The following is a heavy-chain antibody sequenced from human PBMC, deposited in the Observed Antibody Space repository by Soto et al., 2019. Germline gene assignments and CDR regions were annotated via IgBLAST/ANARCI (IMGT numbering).Heavy chain of an antibody. D-gene: IGHD6-19*01. V-gene: IGHV3-9*01. CDR2: ISWNSGSI. CDR3: AKIGSSGWVDAFDI. CDR1: GFTFDDYA. Sequence: EVQLVESGGGLVQPGRSLRLSCAASGFTFDDYAMHWAGQAPGKGLEWVSGISWNSGSIGYADSVKGRFTISRDNAKNSLYLQMNSLRAEDTALYYCAKIGSSGWVDAFDIWGQGTMVTVSS. J-gene: IGHJ3*02.